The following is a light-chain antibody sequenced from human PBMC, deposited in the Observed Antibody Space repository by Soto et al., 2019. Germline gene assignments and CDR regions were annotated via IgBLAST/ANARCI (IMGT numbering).Light chain of an antibody. J-gene: IGKJ4*01. CDR3: QQRNEWPLT. Sequence: EIVLTQSPATPSLSPGERATLSCRASRPVNIYLAWYQHKPGQAPRLLIYDAFNRATGIPARFSGSGSGTDFTLTISSLEPEDFAVYYCQQRNEWPLTFGGGTKVEIK. CDR1: RPVNIY. CDR2: DAF. V-gene: IGKV3-11*01.